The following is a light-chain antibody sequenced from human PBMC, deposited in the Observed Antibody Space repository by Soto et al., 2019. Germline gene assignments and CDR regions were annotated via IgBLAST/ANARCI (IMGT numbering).Light chain of an antibody. CDR2: DVN. V-gene: IGLV2-8*01. CDR3: SSYAGNNNRYV. CDR1: SSDVGGYNY. J-gene: IGLJ1*01. Sequence: QSALTQPASVSGSPGQSITISCTGTSSDVGGYNYVSWYQQHPGKAPKLMIYDVNKRPSGVPNRFSGSKSGNTASLTVSGLQAEDEADYYCSSYAGNNNRYVFGTGTKVTVL.